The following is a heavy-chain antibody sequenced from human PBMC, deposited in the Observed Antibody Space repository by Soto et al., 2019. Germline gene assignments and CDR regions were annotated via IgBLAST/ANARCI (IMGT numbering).Heavy chain of an antibody. CDR2: ISGYNGNT. CDR1: GYTFPSYG. Sequence: QVQLVQSGAEVKKPGASVKVSCKASGYTFPSYGVSWVRQAPGQGLEWMGWISGYNGNTNYAQKIQGRVTMTTDTSTIKAYSERRSVTSVYTSVYYRARAVKCYSATGCPYDDGMAVWGQGITVTVSS. CDR3: ARAVKCYSATGCPYDDGMAV. D-gene: IGHD3-10*01. V-gene: IGHV1-18*04. J-gene: IGHJ6*02.